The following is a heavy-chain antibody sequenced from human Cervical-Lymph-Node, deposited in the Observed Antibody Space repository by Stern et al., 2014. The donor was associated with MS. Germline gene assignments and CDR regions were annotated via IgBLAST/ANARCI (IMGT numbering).Heavy chain of an antibody. Sequence: EVQLVESGGGLVKPGGSLRLSCAASGFTFSSYSMNWVRQAPGQGLEWVSSISSSSSYIDYAGSGKGRFTLARDNAKNSLYLQMNSLRAEDTAVYFCANFRYTISDSSLSYWGQGTLVTVSS. CDR1: GFTFSSYS. CDR3: ANFRYTISDSSLSY. V-gene: IGHV3-21*01. D-gene: IGHD3-22*01. CDR2: ISSSSSYI. J-gene: IGHJ4*02.